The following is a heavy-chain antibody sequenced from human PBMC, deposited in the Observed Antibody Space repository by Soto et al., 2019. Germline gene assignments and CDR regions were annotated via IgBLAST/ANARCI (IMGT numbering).Heavy chain of an antibody. CDR1: GYTFTSYD. D-gene: IGHD6-13*01. CDR3: ARVVAPGHSWYKGENNWFDP. CDR2: MNPNSGNT. Sequence: ASVKVSCKASGYTFTSYDINWVRQATGQGLEWMGWMNPNSGNTGYAQKFQGRVTMTRNTSISTAYMELSSLRSEDTAVYYCARVVAPGHSWYKGENNWFDPWGRGTLVTVSS. J-gene: IGHJ5*02. V-gene: IGHV1-8*01.